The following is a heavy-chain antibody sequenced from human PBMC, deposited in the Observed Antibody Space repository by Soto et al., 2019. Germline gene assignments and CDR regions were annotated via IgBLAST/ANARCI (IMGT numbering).Heavy chain of an antibody. V-gene: IGHV4-34*01. J-gene: IGHJ4*02. CDR3: ARGRYGLLWFGED. Sequence: QVQLQQWGAGLLKPSETLSLTCAVYGGSFSGYYWSWIRQPPGKGLEWIGEINHSGRTNYNPSLKSRVTISVDTSKNQFSLKLSSVTAADTAVYYCARGRYGLLWFGEDWGQGTLVTVSS. CDR1: GGSFSGYY. D-gene: IGHD3-10*01. CDR2: INHSGRT.